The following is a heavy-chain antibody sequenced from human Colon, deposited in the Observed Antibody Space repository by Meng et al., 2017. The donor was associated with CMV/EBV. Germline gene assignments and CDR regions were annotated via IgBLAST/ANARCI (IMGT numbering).Heavy chain of an antibody. V-gene: IGHV3-48*03. J-gene: IGHJ4*02. CDR3: MRDLLPIRLIPAAQDY. Sequence: GESLKISCAASGFTFSSYEMNWVRQAPGKGLEWISYISSSGKDEYYADSVKGRFTISRDNAKNSVSLQMNALKVEDTAVYYCMRDLLPIRLIPAAQDYWGQGTLVTVSS. CDR2: ISSSGKDE. D-gene: IGHD2-2*01. CDR1: GFTFSSYE.